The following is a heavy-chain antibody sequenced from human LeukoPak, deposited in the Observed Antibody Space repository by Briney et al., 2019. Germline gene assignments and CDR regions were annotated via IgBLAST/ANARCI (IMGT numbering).Heavy chain of an antibody. CDR1: GYTFTSYG. CDR2: ISAYNGNT. V-gene: IGHV1-18*01. Sequence: ASVKVSCKASGYTFTSYGISWVRQAPGQGLEWMGWISAYNGNTNYAQKLQGRVTMTTDTSTSTAYMELRSLRSDDTAVYYCARETRPFWSGYYYYYGMDVWGQGTTVTVSS. CDR3: ARETRPFWSGYYYYYGMDV. D-gene: IGHD3-3*01. J-gene: IGHJ6*02.